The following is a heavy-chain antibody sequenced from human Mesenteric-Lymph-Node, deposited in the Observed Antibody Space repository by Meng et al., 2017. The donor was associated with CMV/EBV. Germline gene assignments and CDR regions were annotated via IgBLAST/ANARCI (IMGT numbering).Heavy chain of an antibody. CDR3: ARDRKRAHDFWSGYYTWFDP. J-gene: IGHJ5*02. CDR2: IYYSGST. D-gene: IGHD3-3*01. Sequence: LRLSCTVSGGSISSGDYYWSWIRQPPGKGLEWIGYIYYSGSTYYNPSLKSRVTISVDTSKNQFSLKLSSVTAADTAVYYCARDRKRAHDFWSGYYTWFDPWGQGTLVTVSS. CDR1: GGSISSGDYY. V-gene: IGHV4-30-4*08.